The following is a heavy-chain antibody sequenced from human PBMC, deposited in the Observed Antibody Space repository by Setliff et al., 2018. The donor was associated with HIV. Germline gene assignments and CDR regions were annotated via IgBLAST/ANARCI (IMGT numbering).Heavy chain of an antibody. V-gene: IGHV3-7*03. Sequence: GGSLRLSCAASGFTFSSYWMSWVRQAPGKGLEWVANIKQDGSEKYYVDSVKGRFTISRDNSKNTLDLQMNSLRAEDTAVYYCAKGRHLLYYFDYWGQGTLVTVSS. J-gene: IGHJ4*02. D-gene: IGHD1-26*01. CDR2: IKQDGSEK. CDR1: GFTFSSYW. CDR3: AKGRHLLYYFDY.